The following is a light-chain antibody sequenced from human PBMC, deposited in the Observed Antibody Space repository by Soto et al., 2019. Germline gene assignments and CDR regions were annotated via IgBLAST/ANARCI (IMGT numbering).Light chain of an antibody. Sequence: EIVLTQSPGTLSLSPGERATLSCRASQSVSSSYLAWYQQKPGQAPRLLIYDASSRATGIPDRFSGSGSGTDFILTISRLEPEDFAVYYCQQYCTSPRTFGQGTKVEIK. V-gene: IGKV3-20*01. CDR1: QSVSSSY. J-gene: IGKJ1*01. CDR2: DAS. CDR3: QQYCTSPRT.